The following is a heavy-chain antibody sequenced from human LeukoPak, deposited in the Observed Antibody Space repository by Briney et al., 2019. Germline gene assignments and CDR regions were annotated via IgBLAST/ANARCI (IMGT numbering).Heavy chain of an antibody. J-gene: IGHJ4*02. CDR1: GFTFSSYA. V-gene: IGHV3-30*14. CDR3: ASGSSWYVY. D-gene: IGHD6-13*01. Sequence: GGSLRLSCAASGFTFSSYAMHWVRQAPGRGLEWVAVISYDGSNKYYADSVKGRFTISRDNSKNTLYLQMNSLRAEDTAVYYCASGSSWYVYWGQGTLVTVSS. CDR2: ISYDGSNK.